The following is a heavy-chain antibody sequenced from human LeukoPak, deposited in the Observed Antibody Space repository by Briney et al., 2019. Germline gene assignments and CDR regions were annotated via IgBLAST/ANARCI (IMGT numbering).Heavy chain of an antibody. CDR1: GFTFSNFA. J-gene: IGHJ5*02. V-gene: IGHV3-23*01. CDR2: VRGYRAT. CDR3: AKGAAAGKVDWFDP. D-gene: IGHD6-13*01. Sequence: GVLPLSCAASGFTFSNFAMMWVCQAPGTGLQSVSIVRGYRATFCADSVRGRFTICRDTSMNILFLQMNSLGAEDTAVYYCAKGAAAGKVDWFDPWGQGTLVTVSS.